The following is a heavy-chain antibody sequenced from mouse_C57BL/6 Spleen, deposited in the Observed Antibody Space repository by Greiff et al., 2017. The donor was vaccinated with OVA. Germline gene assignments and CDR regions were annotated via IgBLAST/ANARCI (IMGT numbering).Heavy chain of an antibody. CDR3: ARRGVTTPFAY. V-gene: IGHV1-52*01. CDR1: GYTFTSYW. CDR2: IDPSDSET. J-gene: IGHJ3*01. D-gene: IGHD2-2*01. Sequence: QVHVKQPGAELVRPGSSVKLSCKASGYTFTSYWMHWVKQRPIQGLEWIGNIDPSDSETHYNQKFKDKATLTVDKSSSTAYMQLSSLTSEDSAVYYCARRGVTTPFAYWGQGTLVTVSA.